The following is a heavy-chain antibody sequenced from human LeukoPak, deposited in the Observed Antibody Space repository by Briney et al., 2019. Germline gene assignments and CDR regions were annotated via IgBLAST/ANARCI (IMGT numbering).Heavy chain of an antibody. D-gene: IGHD2-15*01. CDR2: IIPIFGTA. CDR3: ARGECSGGSCYFPTYYYYYMDV. Sequence: ASVKVSCKASGGTFSSYAISWVRLAPGQGLEWMGGIIPIFGTANYAQKFQGRVTITTDESTSTAYMELSSLRSEDTAVYYCARGECSGGSCYFPTYYYYYMDVWGKGTTVTVSS. J-gene: IGHJ6*03. V-gene: IGHV1-69*05. CDR1: GGTFSSYA.